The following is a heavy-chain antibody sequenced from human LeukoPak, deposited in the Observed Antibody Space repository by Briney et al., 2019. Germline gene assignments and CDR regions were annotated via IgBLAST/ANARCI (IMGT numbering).Heavy chain of an antibody. CDR1: GFTFSSNW. CDR3: ARAWGSYDSFDI. D-gene: IGHD3-16*01. V-gene: IGHV3-74*01. Sequence: GGSLRLSCAASGFTFSSNWMHWVRQAPGKGLVWVSRINGDGSITTHADSVKGRFTISRDNAKNTVYLQMNSLRAEDTAVYYCARAWGSYDSFDIWGPGTMVTVSS. J-gene: IGHJ3*02. CDR2: INGDGSIT.